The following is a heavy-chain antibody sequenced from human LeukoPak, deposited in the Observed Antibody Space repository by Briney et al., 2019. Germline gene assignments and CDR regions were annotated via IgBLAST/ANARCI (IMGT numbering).Heavy chain of an antibody. V-gene: IGHV4-39*01. CDR1: GGSISSSSYF. CDR3: ARRNRWELLDF. D-gene: IGHD1-26*01. CDR2: IYYSGNT. Sequence: SETLSLTCTVSGGSISSSSYFWGWIRQPPGTGLEWIGSIYYSGNTYYNPSLKSRVTISLDTSKNQFSLKLGPVTAADTAVYYCARRNRWELLDFWGQGTLVTVSS. J-gene: IGHJ4*02.